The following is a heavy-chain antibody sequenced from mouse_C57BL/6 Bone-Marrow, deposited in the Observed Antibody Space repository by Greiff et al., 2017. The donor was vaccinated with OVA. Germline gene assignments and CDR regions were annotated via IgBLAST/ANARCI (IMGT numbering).Heavy chain of an antibody. D-gene: IGHD1-1*01. CDR1: GYTFTSYW. V-gene: IGHV1-55*01. CDR3: AREGDYYGSSPQFAY. Sequence: QVQLQQSGAELVKPGASVKMSCKASGYTFTSYWITWVKQRPGQGLEWIGDIYPGSGSTNYNEKFKSKATLTVDTSSSTAYMQLSSLTSEDSAVYYCAREGDYYGSSPQFAYWGQGTLVTVSA. CDR2: IYPGSGST. J-gene: IGHJ3*01.